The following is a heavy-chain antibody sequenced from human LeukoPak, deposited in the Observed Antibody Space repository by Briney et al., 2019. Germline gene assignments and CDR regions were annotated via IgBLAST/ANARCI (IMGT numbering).Heavy chain of an antibody. CDR3: ARGVVPAATDWYFDL. D-gene: IGHD2-2*01. Sequence: PSETLSLTCTVPGGSISSYYWSWIRQPPGKGLEWIGYIYYSGSTNYNPSLKSRVTISVDTSKNQFSLKLSSVTAADTAVYYCARGVVPAATDWYFDLWGRGTLVTVSS. J-gene: IGHJ2*01. CDR1: GGSISSYY. CDR2: IYYSGST. V-gene: IGHV4-59*01.